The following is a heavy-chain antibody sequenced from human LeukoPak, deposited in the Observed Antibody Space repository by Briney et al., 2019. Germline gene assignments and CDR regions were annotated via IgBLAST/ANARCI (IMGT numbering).Heavy chain of an antibody. J-gene: IGHJ4*02. Sequence: QPGGSLRLSCAASGFIFSSYWMHWVRHAPGKGLVWVARISPDGSSALSADSVRGRFTISRDNADNTLYLQLNSLRAEDTAVYYCARVSFCPRCHFDYWGQGTLVTVSS. V-gene: IGHV3-74*03. CDR2: ISPDGSSA. CDR1: GFIFSSYW. D-gene: IGHD2/OR15-2a*01. CDR3: ARVSFCPRCHFDY.